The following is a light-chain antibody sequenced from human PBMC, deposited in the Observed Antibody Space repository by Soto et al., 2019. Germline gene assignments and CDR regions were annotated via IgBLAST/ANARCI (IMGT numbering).Light chain of an antibody. CDR1: QSVSTY. J-gene: IGKJ4*01. CDR2: DAS. Sequence: EVVLTQSPATLSLSPGERATLSCRASQSVSTYLAWYQHKPGQAPRLLIYDASIRATGTPARFSGGGSGTDFTLTISSLAPEDLATYYCQQYNSYPLTFGGGTKVEIK. CDR3: QQYNSYPLT. V-gene: IGKV3-11*01.